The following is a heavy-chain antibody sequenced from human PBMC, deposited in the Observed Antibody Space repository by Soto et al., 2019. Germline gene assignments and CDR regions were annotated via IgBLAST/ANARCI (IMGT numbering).Heavy chain of an antibody. D-gene: IGHD3-22*01. CDR2: INAGNGNT. Sequence: QVPLVQSGAEVKKPGASVKVSCKASGYTFTSYAMHWVRQAPGQRLEWMGWINAGNGNTKYSQKFQGRVTITRDTSAITAYMELSSLRSEDTAVYYCARDGPSDSSGYPSSPFDYWGQGTLVTVSS. J-gene: IGHJ4*02. CDR1: GYTFTSYA. V-gene: IGHV1-3*01. CDR3: ARDGPSDSSGYPSSPFDY.